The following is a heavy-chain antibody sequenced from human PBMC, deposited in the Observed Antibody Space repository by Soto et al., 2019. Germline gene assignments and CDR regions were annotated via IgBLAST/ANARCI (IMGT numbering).Heavy chain of an antibody. V-gene: IGHV1-18*01. Sequence: SVKVSCKASGYNFITSGINWVRQAPGQGLEWMGWISTANGDRKYAQKFKGRVTMTSEVSTTTAYMELTNLRSDDTAVYFCARGRYFATTHRQWWYFDLWGRGTLVTAPQ. D-gene: IGHD3-10*01. J-gene: IGHJ2*01. CDR3: ARGRYFATTHRQWWYFDL. CDR2: ISTANGDR. CDR1: GYNFITSG.